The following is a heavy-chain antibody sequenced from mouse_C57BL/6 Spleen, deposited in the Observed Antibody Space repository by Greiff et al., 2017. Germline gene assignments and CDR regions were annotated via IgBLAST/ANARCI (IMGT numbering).Heavy chain of an antibody. J-gene: IGHJ2*01. Sequence: VQLQQPGAELVKPGASVKLSCKASGYTFTSYWMQWVKQRPGQGLEWIGEIDPSDSDTNYKQKFKGKATLTVDTSSSTAYMQRSSLTSEDSAVYYCARRSCFDYWGQGTTLTVSS. CDR2: IDPSDSDT. CDR3: ARRSCFDY. V-gene: IGHV1-50*01. CDR1: GYTFTSYW.